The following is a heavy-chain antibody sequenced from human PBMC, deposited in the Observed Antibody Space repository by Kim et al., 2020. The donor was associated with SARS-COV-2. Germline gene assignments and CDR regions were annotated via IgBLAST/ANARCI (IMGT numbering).Heavy chain of an antibody. CDR2: IYHSGST. J-gene: IGHJ4*02. D-gene: IGHD5-12*01. V-gene: IGHV4-4*02. Sequence: SETLSLTCAVSGGSISSSNWWSWVRQPPGKGLEWIGEIYHSGSTNYNPSLKSRVTISVDKSKNQFSLKLSSVTAADTAVYYCARGQRIVATIYYFDYWGQGTLVTVSS. CDR1: GGSISSSNW. CDR3: ARGQRIVATIYYFDY.